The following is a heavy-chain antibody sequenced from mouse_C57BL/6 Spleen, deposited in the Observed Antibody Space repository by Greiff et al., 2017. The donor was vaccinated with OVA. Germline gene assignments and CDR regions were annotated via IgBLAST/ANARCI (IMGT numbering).Heavy chain of an antibody. Sequence: VMLVESGPELVKPGASVKISCKASGYAFSSSWMNWVKQRPGKGLEWIGRIYPGGGATNYNGKFKGKVTLTADKSSSTAYMQLSSLTSEDSAVYFCARSGRVYYAMDYWGQGTSVTVSS. CDR2: IYPGGGAT. V-gene: IGHV1-82*01. J-gene: IGHJ4*01. D-gene: IGHD1-3*01. CDR1: GYAFSSSW. CDR3: ARSGRVYYAMDY.